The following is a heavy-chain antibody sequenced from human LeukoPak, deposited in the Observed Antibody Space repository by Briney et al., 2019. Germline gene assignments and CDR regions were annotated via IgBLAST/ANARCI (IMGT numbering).Heavy chain of an antibody. V-gene: IGHV3-64D*06. D-gene: IGHD4-23*01. Sequence: GGSLRLSCSASGFTFSNFAMHWVRQAPGKGLEYVSAISTNGGSTYYAGSVKGRFTISRDNSKNTLYLQMSSLRAEDTAVYYCARADDGANSWVNYWGQGTLVTVSS. CDR2: ISTNGGST. CDR1: GFTFSNFA. CDR3: ARADDGANSWVNY. J-gene: IGHJ4*02.